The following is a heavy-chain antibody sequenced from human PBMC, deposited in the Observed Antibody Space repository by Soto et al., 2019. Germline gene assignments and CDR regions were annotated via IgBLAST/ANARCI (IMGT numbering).Heavy chain of an antibody. CDR1: GYTFTSYD. Sequence: ASVKVSCKASGYTFTSYDINWVRQATGQGLEWMGWMNPNSGNTGYAQKVQGRVTMTRNTSISTAYMELSSLRSEDTAVYYCASEPTLGRYYYDSSGSYPSWGQGTLVPVSS. D-gene: IGHD3-22*01. V-gene: IGHV1-8*01. J-gene: IGHJ1*01. CDR3: ASEPTLGRYYYDSSGSYPS. CDR2: MNPNSGNT.